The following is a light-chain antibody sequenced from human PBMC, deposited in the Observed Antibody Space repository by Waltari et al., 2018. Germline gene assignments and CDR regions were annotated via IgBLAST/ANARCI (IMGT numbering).Light chain of an antibody. CDR3: QDYNTYSS. CDR1: KSISHY. J-gene: IGKJ2*03. CDR2: KSS. Sequence: DIQMSQPPSTLSASVGSTFTVTCRASKSISHYLARYQQKPGKAPKLLIAKSSSSGSGVPSRCSGSGSGTEFTLTLNSLQPDHFATYSCQDYNTYSSVGEGTKLEIK. V-gene: IGKV1-5*03.